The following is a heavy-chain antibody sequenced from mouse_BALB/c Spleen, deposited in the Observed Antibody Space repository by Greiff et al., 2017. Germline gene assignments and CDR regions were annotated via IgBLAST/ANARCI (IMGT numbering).Heavy chain of an antibody. CDR2: ISSGGST. CDR3: AREDYYGSSYGFAY. CDR1: GFTFSSYA. V-gene: IGHV5-6-5*01. D-gene: IGHD1-1*01. J-gene: IGHJ3*01. Sequence: EVKLMESGGGLVKPGGSLKLSCAASGFTFSSYAMSWVRQTPEKRLEWVASISSGGSTYYPDSVKGRFTISRDNARNILYLQMSSLRSEDTAMYYCAREDYYGSSYGFAYWGQGTLVTVSA.